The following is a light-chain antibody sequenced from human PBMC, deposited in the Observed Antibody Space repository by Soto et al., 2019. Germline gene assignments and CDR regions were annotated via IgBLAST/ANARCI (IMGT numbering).Light chain of an antibody. Sequence: QSVLTQPPSVSEAPGQRVTISCTGSSSNIGAGYEAHWYQQVPGTAPKLLIYENNNRPSGVPDRFSGSKSGTSASLAITGLQAEDAAEYYCQSYDSSLSGYFFGTGTKVTVL. CDR1: SSNIGAGYE. CDR3: QSYDSSLSGYF. J-gene: IGLJ1*01. V-gene: IGLV1-40*01. CDR2: ENN.